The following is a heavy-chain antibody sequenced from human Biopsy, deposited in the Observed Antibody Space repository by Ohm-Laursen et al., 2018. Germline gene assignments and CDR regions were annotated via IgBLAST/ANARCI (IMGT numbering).Heavy chain of an antibody. J-gene: IGHJ1*01. V-gene: IGHV4-59*11. CDR3: ARGSNEYGGLYFPH. Sequence: GTLSLTCTVSGGSFTGHYWTWIRQPQGQGLDWIGHISHTGYTSYKSSLKSRVTISLDTSRKYFFLRLTSLAAADTDVYYCARGSNEYGGLYFPHWGQGTLVTVSS. D-gene: IGHD4-23*01. CDR2: ISHTGYT. CDR1: GGSFTGHY.